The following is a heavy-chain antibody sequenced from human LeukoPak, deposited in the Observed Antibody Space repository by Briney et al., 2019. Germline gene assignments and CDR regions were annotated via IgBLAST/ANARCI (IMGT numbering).Heavy chain of an antibody. CDR3: ARAPRATYDILTGYYTGYYFDY. J-gene: IGHJ4*02. Sequence: GASVKVSCKASGYTFTCYYMHWVRQAPGQGLEWMGWINPNSGGTNYAQKFQGWVTMTRDTSISTAYMELSRLRSDDTAVYYCARAPRATYDILTGYYTGYYFDYWGQGTLVTVSS. CDR2: INPNSGGT. D-gene: IGHD3-9*01. V-gene: IGHV1-2*04. CDR1: GYTFTCYY.